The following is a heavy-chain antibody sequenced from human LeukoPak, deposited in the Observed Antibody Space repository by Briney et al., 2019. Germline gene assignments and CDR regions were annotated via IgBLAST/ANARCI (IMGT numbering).Heavy chain of an antibody. CDR2: ISGNGLQT. CDR1: GFTFSRFA. V-gene: IGHV3-23*01. D-gene: IGHD3-22*01. Sequence: PGGSLRLSCSASGFTFSRFAMTWVRHLPGKGLEWVSTISGNGLQTFYADSVKGRFSVSRDNSKNIVYLQMDSLRADDSALYSCAKDAKYLDSSGYFIPFDYWGPGTLVSFSS. J-gene: IGHJ4*02. CDR3: AKDAKYLDSSGYFIPFDY.